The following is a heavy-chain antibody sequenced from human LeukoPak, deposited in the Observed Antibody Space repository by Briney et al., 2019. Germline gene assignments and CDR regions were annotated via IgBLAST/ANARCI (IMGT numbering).Heavy chain of an antibody. J-gene: IGHJ5*02. Sequence: PSETLSLTCTGSGGSISNSDYYWSWIRQPPGRGLEWLGNIYYTGSASYNASLKSRVTLSVDTVNNQFSLQLTSVTAADTAVYYCARENYCTNGVCWAFDPWGPGTLVIVSS. CDR1: GGSISNSDYY. CDR2: IYYTGSA. V-gene: IGHV4-39*07. CDR3: ARENYCTNGVCWAFDP. D-gene: IGHD2-8*01.